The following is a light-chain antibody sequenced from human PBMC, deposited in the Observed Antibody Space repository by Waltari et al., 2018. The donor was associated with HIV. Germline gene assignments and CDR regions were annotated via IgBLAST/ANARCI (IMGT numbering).Light chain of an antibody. Sequence: DVVVTQSPDSLPVSVGEPATPYCTSNQSLPYRSENQNFLARYQQKPGQRPKLLIYWASTRQSGVPDRFSGSGSGTDFTLTISTLQAEDVAVYYCQQYHRVPYTFGQGTKLQIK. CDR2: WAS. V-gene: IGKV4-1*01. CDR3: QQYHRVPYT. CDR1: QSLPYRSENQNF. J-gene: IGKJ2*01.